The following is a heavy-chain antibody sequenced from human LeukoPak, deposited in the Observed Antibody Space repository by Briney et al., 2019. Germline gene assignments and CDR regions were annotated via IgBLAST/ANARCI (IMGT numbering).Heavy chain of an antibody. Sequence: SDTLSLTCAVYGGSFSVYYWSWIRQPPGKGLEWIGEINHSGSTNYNPSLKSRVTISVDTSKNQFSLKLSSVTAADTAVYYCARGSGDIYGMDVWGKGTTVTVSS. V-gene: IGHV4-34*01. CDR2: INHSGST. D-gene: IGHD3-10*01. CDR1: GGSFSVYY. CDR3: ARGSGDIYGMDV. J-gene: IGHJ6*04.